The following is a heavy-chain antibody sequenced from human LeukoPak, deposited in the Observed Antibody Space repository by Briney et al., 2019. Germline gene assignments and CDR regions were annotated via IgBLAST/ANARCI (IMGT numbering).Heavy chain of an antibody. Sequence: ASVKVSCKASGYTFTSYAISWVRQAPGQGLEWMGWISGYNGNTKYAQKVQGRVTITADEFTSTAHMELSSLRSEDTAVYYCASNTNYYEGSGHYVFDYWGQGALVTISS. D-gene: IGHD3-22*01. CDR1: GYTFTSYA. J-gene: IGHJ4*02. V-gene: IGHV1-18*01. CDR3: ASNTNYYEGSGHYVFDY. CDR2: ISGYNGNT.